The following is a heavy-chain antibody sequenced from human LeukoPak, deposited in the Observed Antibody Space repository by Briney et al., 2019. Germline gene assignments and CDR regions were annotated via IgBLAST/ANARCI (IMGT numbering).Heavy chain of an antibody. CDR1: GYTFTSYG. J-gene: IGHJ4*02. Sequence: ASVKVSCKASGYTFTSYGISWVRQAPGQGLEWMGWISAYNGNTNYAQKLQGRVTMTTDTSTRTAYMELRSLRSDDTAVYYCARLRYSSSWYSGDYWGQGTLVTVSS. CDR3: ARLRYSSSWYSGDY. D-gene: IGHD6-13*01. V-gene: IGHV1-18*01. CDR2: ISAYNGNT.